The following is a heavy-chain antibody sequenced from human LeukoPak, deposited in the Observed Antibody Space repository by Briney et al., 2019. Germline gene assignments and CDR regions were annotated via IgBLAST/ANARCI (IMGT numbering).Heavy chain of an antibody. CDR3: VKDSDELIAAVYNWFDP. J-gene: IGHJ5*02. CDR1: EFTFSTYD. D-gene: IGHD6-13*01. Sequence: GGSLRLSCAASEFTFSTYDMSWVRQAPGKGLEWVSAITGSGGSTYYADSVKGRFTISRDNSKNTLYLQMNSLRAEDTAVYYCVKDSDELIAAVYNWFDPWGQGTQVTVSS. CDR2: ITGSGGST. V-gene: IGHV3-23*01.